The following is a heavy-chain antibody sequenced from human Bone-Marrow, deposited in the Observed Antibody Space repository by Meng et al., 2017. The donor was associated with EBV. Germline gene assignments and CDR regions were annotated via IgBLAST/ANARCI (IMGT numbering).Heavy chain of an antibody. CDR2: LIPKFRAP. J-gene: IGHJ4*01. CDR3: ASESGRGYTPDF. CDR1: GGPFYTEA. Sequence: QVSLVWPGAQMKKPRSSVQVSCKTSGGPFYTEAISWIRQAPGQGLEWLGGLIPKFRAPNYAQKFQDRITITADASTRTHYMELRSLRSEDTAMYYCASESGRGYTPDFWGHGTLVTVSS. V-gene: IGHV1-69*01. D-gene: IGHD3-10*01.